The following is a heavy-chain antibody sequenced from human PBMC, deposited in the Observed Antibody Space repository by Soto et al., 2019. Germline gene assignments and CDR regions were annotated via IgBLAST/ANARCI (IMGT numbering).Heavy chain of an antibody. CDR3: ERVGWGGDS. Sequence: SETLKITCSGSGYPVSSCRYHWSWIRQRPGQGLQWLGFTPYTGSPDYNPALKRRVVISIDRSNNQFSLKLRSVTAADLAAYFCERVGWGGDSWGKGTLVPVS. J-gene: IGHJ4*02. V-gene: IGHV4-61*01. CDR1: GYPVSSCRYH. D-gene: IGHD7-27*01. CDR2: TPYTGSP.